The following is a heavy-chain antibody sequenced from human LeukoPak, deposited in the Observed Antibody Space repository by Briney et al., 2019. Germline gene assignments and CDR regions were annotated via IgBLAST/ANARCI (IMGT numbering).Heavy chain of an antibody. CDR3: AKDDYYDTSGYRD. V-gene: IGHV3-21*01. CDR2: ISSSGSYI. CDR1: GFTFSSYS. J-gene: IGHJ4*02. D-gene: IGHD3-22*01. Sequence: GGSLRLSCAASGFTFSSYSMNWVRQAPGKGLEWVSSISSSGSYIYYADSVEGRFTISRDNSKNTLYLQMNSLRAEDTAVYYCAKDDYYDTSGYRDWGQGTLVTVSS.